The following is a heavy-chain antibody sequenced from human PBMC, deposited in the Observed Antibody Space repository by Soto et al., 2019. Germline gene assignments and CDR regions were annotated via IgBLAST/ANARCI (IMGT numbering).Heavy chain of an antibody. CDR2: IYYSGST. D-gene: IGHD3-22*01. J-gene: IGHJ5*02. CDR3: ARHGSSGYYYDWFDP. CDR1: GGSISSYY. Sequence: PSETLSLTCTVSGGSISSYYWSWIRQPPGKGLEWIGYIYYSGSTNYNPSLKNRVTISVDTSKNQFSLKLSSVTAADTAVYYCARHGSSGYYYDWFDPWGQGTLVTVSS. V-gene: IGHV4-59*08.